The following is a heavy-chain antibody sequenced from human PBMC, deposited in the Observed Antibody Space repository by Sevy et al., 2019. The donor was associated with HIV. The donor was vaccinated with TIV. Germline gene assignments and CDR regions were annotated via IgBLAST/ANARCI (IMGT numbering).Heavy chain of an antibody. Sequence: GGSLRLSCTGSGFIFKNHGIHWVRQAPGKGLEWVAVISSDGTNEHYADSVKGRFSISRDNPQNTVYLQLNGLRFDDSAIYYCARDGRCGEPNCYSGLPDFWGQGTQVTVSS. CDR3: ARDGRCGEPNCYSGLPDF. V-gene: IGHV3-30*12. J-gene: IGHJ4*02. D-gene: IGHD2-15*01. CDR2: ISSDGTNE. CDR1: GFIFKNHG.